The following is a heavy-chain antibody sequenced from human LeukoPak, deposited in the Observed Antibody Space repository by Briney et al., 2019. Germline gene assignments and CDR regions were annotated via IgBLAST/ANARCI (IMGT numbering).Heavy chain of an antibody. J-gene: IGHJ4*02. Sequence: SETLSLTCAVYGGSFSGYYWSWIRQPPGKGLEWIGEINHSGSTNYNPSLKSRVTISVDTSKNQFSLRLSSVTAADTAVYYCARGGTRIAVAGTALFDYWGQGTMVTVSS. D-gene: IGHD6-19*01. CDR2: INHSGST. V-gene: IGHV4-34*01. CDR3: ARGGTRIAVAGTALFDY. CDR1: GGSFSGYY.